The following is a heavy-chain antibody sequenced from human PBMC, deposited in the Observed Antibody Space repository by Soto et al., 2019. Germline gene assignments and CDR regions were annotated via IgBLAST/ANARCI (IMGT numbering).Heavy chain of an antibody. CDR3: ARQEAAAVNNWFDP. J-gene: IGHJ5*02. CDR2: IYYSGST. CDR1: GGSISSSSYY. D-gene: IGHD6-13*01. Sequence: SETLSLTCTVSGGSISSSSYYWGWIRQPPGKGLEWIGSIYYSGSTYYNPSLKSRVTISVDTSKNQFSLKLSSVTAAVTTVYYCARQEAAAVNNWFDPWGQGTLVTVSS. V-gene: IGHV4-39*01.